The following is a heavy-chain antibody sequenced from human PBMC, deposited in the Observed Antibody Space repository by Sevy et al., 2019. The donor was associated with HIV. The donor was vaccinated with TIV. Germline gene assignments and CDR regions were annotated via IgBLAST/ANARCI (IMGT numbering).Heavy chain of an antibody. Sequence: SETLSLTCTVSGGSISSYYWSWIRQPPGKGLEWIGYYYYSGSTNYNPSLKSRVTISVDTSKNQFSLKLSSVTAADTAVDYCARGPYYDFWSGYYYKGYYYYYYMDVWGKGTTVTVSS. J-gene: IGHJ6*03. CDR2: YYYSGST. CDR1: GGSISSYY. CDR3: ARGPYYDFWSGYYYKGYYYYYYMDV. D-gene: IGHD3-3*01. V-gene: IGHV4-59*01.